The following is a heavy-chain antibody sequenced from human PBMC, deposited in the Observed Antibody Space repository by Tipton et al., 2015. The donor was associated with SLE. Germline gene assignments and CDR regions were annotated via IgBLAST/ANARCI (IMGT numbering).Heavy chain of an antibody. V-gene: IGHV4-61*09. J-gene: IGHJ3*02. CDR1: GGSISSGSYY. Sequence: TLSLTCTVSGGSISSGSYYWSWIRQPAGKGLEWIGYIYTSGSTNYNPSLKSRVTISVDTSKNQFSLKLSSVTAADTAVYYCAREAEQQLEAFDIWGQGTMVAVSS. CDR2: IYTSGST. CDR3: AREAEQQLEAFDI. D-gene: IGHD6-13*01.